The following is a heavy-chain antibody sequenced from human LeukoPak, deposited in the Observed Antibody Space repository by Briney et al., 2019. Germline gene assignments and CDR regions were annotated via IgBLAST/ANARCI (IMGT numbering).Heavy chain of an antibody. Sequence: GGSLRLSCAASGFTFRSYEMNWVRQAPGKGLEWITYIRSSGSTIYYADSVKGRFTISRDNAKNSLYLQMNSLRAEDTAFYYCARGAGSGYYFYMDVWGKGTTVTISS. D-gene: IGHD3-10*01. J-gene: IGHJ6*03. CDR3: ARGAGSGYYFYMDV. CDR2: IRSSGSTI. CDR1: GFTFRSYE. V-gene: IGHV3-48*03.